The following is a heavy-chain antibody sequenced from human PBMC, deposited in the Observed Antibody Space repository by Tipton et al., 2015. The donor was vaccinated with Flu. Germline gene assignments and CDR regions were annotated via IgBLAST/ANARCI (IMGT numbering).Heavy chain of an antibody. V-gene: IGHV1-46*01. Sequence: QLVQSGAEVEEPGASVKVSCKASGYTFTSYYMHWVRQAPGQGLEWMGIINPSGGSTSYAQKFQGRVTMTRDTSTSTVYMELSSLRSEDTAVYYCARDAGSGSYYQPFDYWGQGTLVTVSS. J-gene: IGHJ4*02. CDR2: INPSGGST. CDR1: GYTFTSYY. D-gene: IGHD1-26*01. CDR3: ARDAGSGSYYQPFDY.